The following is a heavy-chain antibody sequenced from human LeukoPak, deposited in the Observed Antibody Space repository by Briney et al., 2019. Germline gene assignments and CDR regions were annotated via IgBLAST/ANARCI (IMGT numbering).Heavy chain of an antibody. CDR2: IYYSGST. CDR1: GGSISSYY. V-gene: IGHV4-59*01. J-gene: IGHJ6*03. CDR3: ASTNCSSTSCYTYYYYMDV. D-gene: IGHD2-2*02. Sequence: SETLSLTCTVSGGSISSYYWSWIRQPPGKGLEWIGYIYYSGSTNYNPSLKSRVTISVDTSKNQFSLKLSSVTAADTAVYYCASTNCSSTSCYTYYYYMDVWGKGTTVTVSS.